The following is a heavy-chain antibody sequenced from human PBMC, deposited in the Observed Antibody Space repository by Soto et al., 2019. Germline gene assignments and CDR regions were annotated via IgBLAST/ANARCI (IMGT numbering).Heavy chain of an antibody. CDR1: GFTFSSYG. CDR3: ARDFRSTSYYYDSSGFLNYYYYGMDV. CDR2: IWYDGSNK. J-gene: IGHJ6*02. Sequence: QVQLVESGGGVVQPGRSLRLSCAASGFTFSSYGMHWVRQAPGKGLEWVAVIWYDGSNKYYADSVKGRFTISRDNSKNTLYLQMNSLRAEDTAVYYCARDFRSTSYYYDSSGFLNYYYYGMDVWGQGTTVTVSS. D-gene: IGHD3-22*01. V-gene: IGHV3-33*01.